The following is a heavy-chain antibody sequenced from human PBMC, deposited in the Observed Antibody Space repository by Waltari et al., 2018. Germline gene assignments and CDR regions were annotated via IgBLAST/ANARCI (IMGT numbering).Heavy chain of an antibody. V-gene: IGHV4-38-2*02. CDR2: IYHSGST. CDR3: AGTGDPDY. CDR1: GYSISSGYY. D-gene: IGHD7-27*01. Sequence: QVQLQESGPGLVKPSEPLSLTCTVSGYSISSGYYWGWIRQPPGKGLEWIGSIYHSGSTYYNPSLKSRVTISVDTSKNQFSLKLSSVTAADTAVYYCAGTGDPDYWGQGTLVTVSS. J-gene: IGHJ4*02.